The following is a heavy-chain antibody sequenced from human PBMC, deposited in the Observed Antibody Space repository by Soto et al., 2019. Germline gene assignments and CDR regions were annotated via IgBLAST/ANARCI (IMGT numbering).Heavy chain of an antibody. CDR3: AIHDIVLVPHYYYYGMDV. CDR1: GGTFSSYA. CDR2: IIPIFGTA. D-gene: IGHD2-2*01. Sequence: SVKVSCKASGGTFSSYAISWVRQAPGQGLEWMGGIIPIFGTANYAQKFQGRVTITADESTSTAYMELSSLRSEDTAVYYCAIHDIVLVPHYYYYGMDVWGQGTTVTVSS. J-gene: IGHJ6*02. V-gene: IGHV1-69*13.